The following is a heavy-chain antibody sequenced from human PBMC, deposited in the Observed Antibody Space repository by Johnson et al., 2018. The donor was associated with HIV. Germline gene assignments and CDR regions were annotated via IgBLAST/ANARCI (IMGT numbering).Heavy chain of an antibody. V-gene: IGHV3-43D*03. CDR2: ISWDGGST. CDR3: AKVYRFRFLEWSAYDAFDI. CDR1: GFTFDDYA. D-gene: IGHD3-3*01. Sequence: VQLVESGGVVVQPGGSLRLSCAASGFTFDDYAMHWVRQAPGKGLEWVSLISWDGGSTYYADSVKGRFTISRDNSKNSLYLQMNSLRAEDTALYYCAKVYRFRFLEWSAYDAFDIWGQGTMVTVSS. J-gene: IGHJ3*02.